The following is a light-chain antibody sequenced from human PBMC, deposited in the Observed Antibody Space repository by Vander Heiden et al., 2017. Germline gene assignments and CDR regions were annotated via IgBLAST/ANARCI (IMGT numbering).Light chain of an antibody. CDR2: DAS. CDR3: QQYNSYSLT. CDR1: RSISSW. V-gene: IGKV1-5*01. Sequence: DIQMTQPPSTLSASVGDRVTITCRASRSISSWLAWYQQKPGKAPKLLIYDASSLESGVPSRFSGSGSGTEFTLTISSLQPDDFATYYCQQYNSYSLTFGGGTKVEIK. J-gene: IGKJ4*01.